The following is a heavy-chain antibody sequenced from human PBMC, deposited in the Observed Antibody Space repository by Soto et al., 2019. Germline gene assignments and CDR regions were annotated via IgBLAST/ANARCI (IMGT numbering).Heavy chain of an antibody. V-gene: IGHV3-23*01. CDR2: IVGDASST. J-gene: IGHJ4*02. D-gene: IGHD2-8*01. CDR3: AKDFRPDGRYALDY. CDR1: GFTFSTYA. Sequence: EVQLLESGGGLIQPGGSLRLSCAAYGFTFSTYAMNWVRQAPGKGLEWVAVIVGDASSTSYASPVRGRFTISRDNSKNTLYLQMTSLRLEDSAIYYCAKDFRPDGRYALDYWGQGTLVTVSS.